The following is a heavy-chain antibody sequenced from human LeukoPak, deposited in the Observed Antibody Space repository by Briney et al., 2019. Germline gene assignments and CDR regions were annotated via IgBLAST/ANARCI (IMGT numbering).Heavy chain of an antibody. J-gene: IGHJ6*02. Sequence: GGSLRLSCAASGFTFSSYDMHWVRQDTGKGLEWVSGIGVAGDTYYPGSVKGRFTISRENAKNSLYLQMNSLTAGDTAVYYCARAPSSAASYYGMDVWGQGTTVTVSS. V-gene: IGHV3-13*01. CDR1: GFTFSSYD. CDR2: IGVAGDT. D-gene: IGHD2-2*01. CDR3: ARAPSSAASYYGMDV.